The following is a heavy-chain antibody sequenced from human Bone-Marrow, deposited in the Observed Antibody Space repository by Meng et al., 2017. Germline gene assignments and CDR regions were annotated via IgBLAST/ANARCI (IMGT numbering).Heavy chain of an antibody. CDR2: INHSGST. V-gene: IGHV4-34*01. CDR1: GGSFSGYY. Sequence: QVHLQQWVAGLLKASGTLSLTFSVYGGSFSGYYWSWLRQPPGKGLEWIGEINHSGSTNYNPSLKSRVTISVDTSKNQFSLKLSSVTAADTAVYYCARGGVVVPAVTYYYYGMDVWGQGTTVTVSS. J-gene: IGHJ6*02. D-gene: IGHD2-2*01. CDR3: ARGGVVVPAVTYYYYGMDV.